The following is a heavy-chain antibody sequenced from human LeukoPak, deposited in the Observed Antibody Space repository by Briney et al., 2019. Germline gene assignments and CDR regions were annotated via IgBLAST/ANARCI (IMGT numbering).Heavy chain of an antibody. J-gene: IGHJ4*02. V-gene: IGHV4-4*07. D-gene: IGHD3-10*01. CDR1: GGSISSYY. Sequence: SETLSLTCTVSGGSISSYYWSWIRQPAGKGLEWIGRIYTSGSTNYNPSLKSRVTMSVDTSKNQFSLKLSSVTAADTAVYYCVRDGYYYGSGSYYNGGFDYWGQGTLVTVSS. CDR2: IYTSGST. CDR3: VRDGYYYGSGSYYNGGFDY.